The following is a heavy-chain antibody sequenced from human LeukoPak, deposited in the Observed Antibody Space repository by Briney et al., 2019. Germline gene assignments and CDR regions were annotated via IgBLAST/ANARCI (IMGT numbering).Heavy chain of an antibody. Sequence: PSETLSLTCTVYGGSISSSSYYWGWIRQPPGKGLEWIGSIYYSGSTYYNPSLKSRVTISVDTSKNQFSLKLSSVTAADTAVYYCARRITMVRGVIIRPGWFDPWGQGTLVTVSS. D-gene: IGHD3-10*01. CDR3: ARRITMVRGVIIRPGWFDP. CDR1: GGSISSSSYY. CDR2: IYYSGST. J-gene: IGHJ5*02. V-gene: IGHV4-39*01.